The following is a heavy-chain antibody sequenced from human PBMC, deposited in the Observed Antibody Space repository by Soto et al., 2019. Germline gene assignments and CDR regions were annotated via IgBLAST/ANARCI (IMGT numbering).Heavy chain of an antibody. V-gene: IGHV3-23*01. J-gene: IGHJ5*02. CDR2: ITTRGDNT. Sequence: WVSLLLSCASYVFTFSIYSMTLLAQAPGKGLHLVSTITTRGDNTYYADSVKGRFTISRDDSKNTLYLQMSSLGAEDTAVYYCAKLVWVETVAGTGHEYNWFDPWGRGTLVTVSS. CDR1: VFTFSIYS. D-gene: IGHD6-19*01. CDR3: AKLVWVETVAGTGHEYNWFDP.